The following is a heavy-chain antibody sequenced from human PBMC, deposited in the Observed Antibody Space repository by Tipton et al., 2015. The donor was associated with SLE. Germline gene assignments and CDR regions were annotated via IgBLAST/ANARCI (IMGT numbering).Heavy chain of an antibody. J-gene: IGHJ4*02. Sequence: TLSLTCTVSGGSISTYYWNWIRQSPGKGLEWIGYVDYIGSTNYNPSLKSRLTILVHRYKNQFSLKLSSVTAADTAVYFCARTPGSGWQYYSDYWGQGTLVTVSS. CDR1: GGSISTYY. CDR3: ARTPGSGWQYYSDY. V-gene: IGHV4-59*01. D-gene: IGHD6-19*01. CDR2: VDYIGST.